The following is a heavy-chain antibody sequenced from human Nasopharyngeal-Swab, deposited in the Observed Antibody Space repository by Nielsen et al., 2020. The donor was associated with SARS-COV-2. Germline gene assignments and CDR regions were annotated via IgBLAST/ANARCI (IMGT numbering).Heavy chain of an antibody. J-gene: IGHJ6*02. CDR2: ISSSTTYI. D-gene: IGHD3-3*01. CDR1: GFTFSNYN. CDR3: ARDGLDYDFWSAYFMDV. Sequence: GGSLRLSCAASGFTFSNYNMNWVRQAPGKGLEWVSSISSSTTYIYYADSVKGRFTISRDNAKNSLYLQMNSLRAEDTAVYYCARDGLDYDFWSAYFMDVRGQGTTVTVSS. V-gene: IGHV3-21*01.